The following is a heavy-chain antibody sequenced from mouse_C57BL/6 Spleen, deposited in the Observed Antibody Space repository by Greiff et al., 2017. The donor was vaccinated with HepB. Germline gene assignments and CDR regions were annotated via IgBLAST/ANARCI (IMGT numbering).Heavy chain of an antibody. CDR1: GYTFTSYW. CDR3: ARDIKTAPDY. J-gene: IGHJ2*01. D-gene: IGHD1-2*01. V-gene: IGHV1-55*01. CDR2: IYPGSGST. Sequence: QVQLKESGAELVKPGASVKMSCKASGYTFTSYWITWVKQRPGQGLEWIGDIYPGSGSTNYNEKFKSKATLTVDTSSSTAYMQLSSLTSEDSAVYDCARDIKTAPDYWGQGTTLTVSS.